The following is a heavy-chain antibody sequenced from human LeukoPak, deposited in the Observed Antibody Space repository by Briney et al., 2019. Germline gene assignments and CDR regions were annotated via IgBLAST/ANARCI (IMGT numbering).Heavy chain of an antibody. CDR2: ISAYKGKK. CDR3: ARDPKLELLWGHRPNYYYYGMYV. CDR1: GYTFTRYG. Sequence: AAVTVSCMACGYTFTRYGIRGVGQAAGKGGEGMGWISAYKGKKNYAQKLQGRVTITTDTSTSTAYIDLRSLRSDDTAVYYCARDPKLELLWGHRPNYYYYGMYVWGQGTTVTVSS. V-gene: IGHV1-18*01. D-gene: IGHD1-7*01. J-gene: IGHJ6*02.